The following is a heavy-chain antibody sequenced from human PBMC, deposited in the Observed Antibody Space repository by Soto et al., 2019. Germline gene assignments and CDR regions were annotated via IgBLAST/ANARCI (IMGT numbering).Heavy chain of an antibody. CDR2: IYNSGSTM. CDR1: GFTFSAFE. Sequence: EVQLVESGGGLVQPGGSLRLSCAASGFTFSAFEMNWVRQAPGKGLEWLSYIYNSGSTMTYADSVKGRFAISRDNAKNSLYLAMYSLRAEDTAVYYCARESGGTGLDVWGQGTTVTVSS. J-gene: IGHJ6*01. V-gene: IGHV3-48*03. D-gene: IGHD1-1*01. CDR3: ARESGGTGLDV.